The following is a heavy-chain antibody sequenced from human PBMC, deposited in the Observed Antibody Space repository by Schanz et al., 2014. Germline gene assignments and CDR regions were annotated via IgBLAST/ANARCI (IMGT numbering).Heavy chain of an antibody. D-gene: IGHD3-10*01. CDR1: GYTFIDYF. J-gene: IGHJ4*02. V-gene: IGHV1-2*02. CDR2: LNPDSGET. Sequence: QVQLVQSGAEVKKPGASVKVSCKASGYTFIDYFIHWVRQAPGQGLEWMGWLNPDSGETLYAQRFQGRVTLTRDTAIRTAYMDLRSLLSDDAAVYFCARGGVLVLPPGTVKKGNDYWGQGTLVTVSS. CDR3: ARGGVLVLPPGTVKKGNDY.